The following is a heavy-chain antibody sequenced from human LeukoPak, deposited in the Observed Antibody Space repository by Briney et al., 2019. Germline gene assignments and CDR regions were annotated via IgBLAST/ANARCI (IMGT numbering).Heavy chain of an antibody. Sequence: ASVKVSCKVSGYTLTELSIHWVRQAQAPGQGLEWMGGFDPEDDETIFAQKFQGRVTMTEDTSTDTACMELSSLRSEDTAVYYCATDFLSGVDYWGQGTLVTVSS. CDR3: ATDFLSGVDY. CDR2: FDPEDDET. J-gene: IGHJ4*02. CDR1: GYTLTELS. V-gene: IGHV1-24*01. D-gene: IGHD3-9*01.